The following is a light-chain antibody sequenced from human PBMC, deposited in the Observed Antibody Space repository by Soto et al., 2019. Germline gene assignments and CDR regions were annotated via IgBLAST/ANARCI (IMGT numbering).Light chain of an antibody. V-gene: IGKV1-39*01. J-gene: IGKJ5*01. CDR1: QSIATY. Sequence: IQMTQSPSSLSASVGDRVTITCRASQSIATYLNWYQQKPGKAPKLLIYAASSLQSGVPSWFSGSGSGTDFTLTISGLQPEDLATYYCQSYNTARPTFGQGTRLEIK. CDR3: QSYNTARPT. CDR2: AAS.